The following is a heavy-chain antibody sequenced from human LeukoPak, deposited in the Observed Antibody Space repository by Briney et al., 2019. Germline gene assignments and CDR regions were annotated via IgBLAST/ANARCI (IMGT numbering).Heavy chain of an antibody. CDR3: ARVQWLATGYYFDY. CDR1: GFTFSRYW. V-gene: IGHV3-7*01. Sequence: GGSLRLSCAASGFTFSRYWMSWVRQDPGKGLEWVASIKQDGREKYYVDSVKGRFTISRDNAKNSLYLQMNSLRADDTAVYYCARVQWLATGYYFDYWGQGTLVTVSS. J-gene: IGHJ4*02. D-gene: IGHD6-19*01. CDR2: IKQDGREK.